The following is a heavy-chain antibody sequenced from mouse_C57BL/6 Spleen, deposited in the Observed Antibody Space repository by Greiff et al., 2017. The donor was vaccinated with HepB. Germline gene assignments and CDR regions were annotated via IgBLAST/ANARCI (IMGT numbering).Heavy chain of an antibody. CDR2: ISSGGSYT. V-gene: IGHV5-6*01. D-gene: IGHD4-1*01. CDR1: GFTFSSYG. J-gene: IGHJ4*01. CDR3: ARLQLTGNAMDY. Sequence: EVHLVESGGDLVKPGGSLKLSCAASGFTFSSYGMSWVRQTPDKRLEWVATISSGGSYTYYPDSVKGRFTISRDNAKNTLYLQMSSLKSEDTAMYYCARLQLTGNAMDYWGQGTSVTVSS.